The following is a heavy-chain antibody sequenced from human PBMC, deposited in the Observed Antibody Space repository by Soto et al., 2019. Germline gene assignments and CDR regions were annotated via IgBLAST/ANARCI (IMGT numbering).Heavy chain of an antibody. V-gene: IGHV4-30-2*01. CDR2: IYYTGST. D-gene: IGHD3-10*01. J-gene: IGHJ5*02. CDR3: ARDHSITMVRGVMVPDWFDP. CDR1: GGSMSRGGQS. Sequence: SETLSLTCAVSGGSMSRGGQSWSWIRQPPGKGLEWLGFIYYTGSTYYNPSLKSRVTLSVDRSKNQFSLKLSSVTAADTAVYYCARDHSITMVRGVMVPDWFDPWGQGTQVTVSS.